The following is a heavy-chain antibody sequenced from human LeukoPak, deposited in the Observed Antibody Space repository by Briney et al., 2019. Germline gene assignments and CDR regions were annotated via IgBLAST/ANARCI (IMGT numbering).Heavy chain of an antibody. V-gene: IGHV3-23*01. Sequence: GGSLRLSCAASGXTFSSYAVSWVRQAPGKGLEWVSTISGSAGSTYSADSVKGRFTISRDNSKNTLYLQMKSLRVDDTAVYYCAKQESDWGQGTLVIVSS. J-gene: IGHJ4*02. CDR1: GXTFSSYA. CDR3: AKQESD. CDR2: ISGSAGST.